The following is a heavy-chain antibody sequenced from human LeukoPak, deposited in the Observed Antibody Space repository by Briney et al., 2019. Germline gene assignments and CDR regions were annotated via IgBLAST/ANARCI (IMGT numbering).Heavy chain of an antibody. D-gene: IGHD2-8*01. CDR1: GFTFSSYA. V-gene: IGHV3-23*01. CDR3: SKAPLGVINWFDP. CDR2: ISGSCGST. Sequence: GGSLRLSCAASGFTFSSYAMSWVRQAPGKGLELVSAISGSCGSTYYADSVKGRFTISRDNSKNTLYPQMNSPRAEDTAQLSLSKAPLGVINWFDPWGQGTLVTVCS. J-gene: IGHJ5*02.